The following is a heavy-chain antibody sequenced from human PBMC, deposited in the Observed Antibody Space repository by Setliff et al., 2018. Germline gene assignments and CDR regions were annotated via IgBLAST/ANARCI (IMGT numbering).Heavy chain of an antibody. CDR1: GYTLTELS. CDR3: ATESLLRYFDLVGNPYAFDI. CDR2: FDPEDGET. V-gene: IGHV1-24*01. Sequence: ASVKVSCKVSGYTLTELSMHWVRQAPGKGLEWMGGFDPEDGETIYAQKFQGRVTMTEDTSTDTAYMEPSSLRSEDTAVYYCATESLLRYFDLVGNPYAFDIWGQGTMVTVSS. D-gene: IGHD3-9*01. J-gene: IGHJ3*02.